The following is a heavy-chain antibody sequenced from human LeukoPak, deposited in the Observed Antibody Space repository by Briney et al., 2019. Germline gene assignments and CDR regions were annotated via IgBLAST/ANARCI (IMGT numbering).Heavy chain of an antibody. D-gene: IGHD3-22*01. CDR2: IYSGGST. CDR1: GFTVSSNY. V-gene: IGHV3-53*01. CDR3: ARGVYLTYYYDSSGYYGY. J-gene: IGHJ4*02. Sequence: GGSLRLSCAASGFTVSSNYMSWVRQAPGKGLEWVSYIYSGGSTYYADSVKGRFTISRDNSKNTLYLQMNSLRAEDTAVYYCARGVYLTYYYDSSGYYGYWGQGTLVTVSS.